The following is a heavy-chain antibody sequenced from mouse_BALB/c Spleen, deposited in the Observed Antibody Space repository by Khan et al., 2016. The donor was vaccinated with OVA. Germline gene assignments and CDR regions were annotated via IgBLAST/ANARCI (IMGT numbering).Heavy chain of an antibody. CDR1: GYSITSGYG. V-gene: IGHV3-2*02. CDR3: ARTARVKS. J-gene: IGHJ2*01. Sequence: EVQLQESGPGLVKPSQSLSLTCTVTGYSITSGYGWNWIRQFPGNKLEWMGYISYSGSTNYNPSLKSRISITRDTSKNQFFLQLNTDTSEDTATYYYARTARVKSWGQGTTLTVSS. D-gene: IGHD1-2*01. CDR2: ISYSGST.